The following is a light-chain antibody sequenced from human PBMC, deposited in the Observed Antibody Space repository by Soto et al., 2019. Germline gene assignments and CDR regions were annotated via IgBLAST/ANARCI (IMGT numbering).Light chain of an antibody. J-gene: IGLJ3*02. CDR1: SSDVGGYNY. Sequence: QSALTQPRSVSGSPGQSVTISCTGTSSDVGGYNYVSWYQQYPGKAPKLIIYDVSKRPSGVPDRFSGSKSGNTASLTISGLQAEDEADYYCCSYAGTYTLWVFGGGTKSPS. V-gene: IGLV2-11*01. CDR3: CSYAGTYTLWV. CDR2: DVS.